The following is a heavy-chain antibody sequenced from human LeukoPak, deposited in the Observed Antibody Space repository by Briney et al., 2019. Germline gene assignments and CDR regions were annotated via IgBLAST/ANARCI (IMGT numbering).Heavy chain of an antibody. CDR1: GFTFSSYW. CDR2: IKSKTDGGTT. Sequence: GGSLRLSCAASGFTFSSYWMHWVRQAPGKGLEWVGRIKSKTDGGTTDYAAPVKGRFTISRDDSKNTLYLQMNSLKTEDTAVYYCTTAPIVGATKDDYWGQGTLVTVSS. D-gene: IGHD1-26*01. V-gene: IGHV3-15*01. J-gene: IGHJ4*02. CDR3: TTAPIVGATKDDY.